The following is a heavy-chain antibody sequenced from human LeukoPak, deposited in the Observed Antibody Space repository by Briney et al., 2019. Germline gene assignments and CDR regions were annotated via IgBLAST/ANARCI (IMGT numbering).Heavy chain of an antibody. CDR1: GFTFTNYA. J-gene: IGHJ4*02. CDR2: ISGSGDTT. Sequence: GGSLRLSCAASGFTFTNYAMSWVRQAPGKGLEWVSAISGSGDTTYYADSVKGRFTLSRDNSKNTLYLQMHSLRAEDTAVYYCAKSVVPGGAYYFDYWGRGTLVTVSS. D-gene: IGHD5/OR15-5a*01. CDR3: AKSVVPGGAYYFDY. V-gene: IGHV3-23*01.